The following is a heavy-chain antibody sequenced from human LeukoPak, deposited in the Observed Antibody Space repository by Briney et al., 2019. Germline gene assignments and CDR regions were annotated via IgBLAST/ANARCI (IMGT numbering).Heavy chain of an antibody. CDR3: ARDLRYMDV. CDR1: GFTFSSYS. V-gene: IGHV3-21*01. J-gene: IGHJ6*03. Sequence: PGGSLRLSCAASGFTFSSYSMNWVRQAPGKGLEWVSSISSSSSYICYADSVKGRFTISRDNAKNSLYLQMNSLRAEDTAVYYCARDLRYMDVWGKGTTVTVSS. CDR2: ISSSSSYI.